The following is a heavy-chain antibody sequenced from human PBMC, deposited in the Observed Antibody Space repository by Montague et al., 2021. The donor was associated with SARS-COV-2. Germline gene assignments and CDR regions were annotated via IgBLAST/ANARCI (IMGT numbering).Heavy chain of an antibody. CDR3: ARMYVPAHGTSAASYSDY. D-gene: IGHD6-13*01. CDR2: IDDSGTT. J-gene: IGHJ4*02. CDR1: GGSLSTYY. Sequence: SETLSLTCSVSGGSLSTYYWSWIRQPPGKGLEWIGYIDDSGTTRYNPSLRSRATISLDLSKNQFSLDLNSVTAADTAVYYCARMYVPAHGTSAASYSDYWGRGTLVTVSS. V-gene: IGHV4-59*08.